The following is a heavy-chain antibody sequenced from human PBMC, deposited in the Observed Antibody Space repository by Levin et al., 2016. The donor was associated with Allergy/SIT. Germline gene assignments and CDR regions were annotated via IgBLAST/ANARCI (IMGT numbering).Heavy chain of an antibody. CDR1: GFSFSDYY. D-gene: IGHD1-1*01. J-gene: IGHJ4*02. Sequence: LSLTCAASGFSFSDYYMTWIRQAPGKGLEWVSYITSSGTTVYYADSMEGRFTVSRDNAKNSLYLQLNSLRAEDTAVYYCAREAGTTQLDYWGQGTLVTVSS. V-gene: IGHV3-11*01. CDR2: ITSSGTTV. CDR3: AREAGTTQLDY.